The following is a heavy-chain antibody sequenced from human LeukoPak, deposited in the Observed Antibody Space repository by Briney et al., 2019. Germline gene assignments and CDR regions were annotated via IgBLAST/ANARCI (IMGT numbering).Heavy chain of an antibody. Sequence: GGSLRLSCAASGFTFSGYSLNWVRQAPGKGLEWISYISTAGTTVYYADSVKGRFAISRDNAKNSLYLQMNSLRAEDTALYYCAKDSGVDDFWSGYVAFDIWGQGTMVTVSS. J-gene: IGHJ3*02. CDR2: ISTAGTTV. D-gene: IGHD3-3*01. CDR3: AKDSGVDDFWSGYVAFDI. V-gene: IGHV3-48*04. CDR1: GFTFSGYS.